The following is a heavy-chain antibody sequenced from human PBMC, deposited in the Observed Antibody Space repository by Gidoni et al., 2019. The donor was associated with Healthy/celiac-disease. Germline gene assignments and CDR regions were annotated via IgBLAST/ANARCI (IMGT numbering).Heavy chain of an antibody. CDR1: GFSLSTRGMC. J-gene: IGHJ4*02. D-gene: IGHD5-12*01. CDR3: ARIPGGDGYNYFDY. V-gene: IGHV2-70*01. CDR2: IDWDDYK. Sequence: QVTLRESGPALVKPTQTLTLTCTFSGFSLSTRGMCVSWIRQPPGKALEWLALIDWDDYKYYSTSLKTRLTISKDTSKNQVVLTMTNMDPVDTATYYCARIPGGDGYNYFDYWGQGTLVTVSS.